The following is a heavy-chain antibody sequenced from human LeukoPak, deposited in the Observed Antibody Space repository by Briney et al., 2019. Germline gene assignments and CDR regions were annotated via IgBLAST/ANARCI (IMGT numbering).Heavy chain of an antibody. V-gene: IGHV4-39*02. CDR3: ARVGAAGTSLDY. J-gene: IGHJ4*02. CDR2: ICYSGNT. CDR1: GGSISSSSYY. D-gene: IGHD6-19*01. Sequence: PSETLSLTCTVSGGSISSSSYYWGWIRQPPGRGLEWIGSICYSGNTYYNPSVRSRVTMSVDTSKNQLTLKLSSVTAADTAVYYCARVGAAGTSLDYWGQGTLVTTSP.